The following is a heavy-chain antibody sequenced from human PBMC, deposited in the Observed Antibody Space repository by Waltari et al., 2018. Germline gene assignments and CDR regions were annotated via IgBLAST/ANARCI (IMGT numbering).Heavy chain of an antibody. CDR3: ARTVRFLEWLSADY. D-gene: IGHD3-3*01. Sequence: QVTLRESGPALVKPTQTLTLTCSFPGFSPSTSGMCGSWIRQPPGKALEWLALIDWDDDKYYSTSLKTRLTISKDTSKNQVVLTMTNMDPVDTATYYCARTVRFLEWLSADYWGQGTLVTVSS. J-gene: IGHJ4*02. CDR2: IDWDDDK. V-gene: IGHV2-70*01. CDR1: GFSPSTSGMC.